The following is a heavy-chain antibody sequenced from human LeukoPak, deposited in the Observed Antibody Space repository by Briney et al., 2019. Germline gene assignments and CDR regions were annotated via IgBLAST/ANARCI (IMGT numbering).Heavy chain of an antibody. Sequence: PSQTLSLTCPVSGASISSGDFHWSGIRQPPGKGLTWIGYIYYSGNTYYNPSLKSRVTISVDTSKRQLSLKLSSVTAADTAVYYCARGTVTTFGNYGMDVWGQGTTVTVSS. CDR3: ARGTVTTFGNYGMDV. CDR1: GASISSGDFH. CDR2: IYYSGNT. D-gene: IGHD4-17*01. J-gene: IGHJ6*02. V-gene: IGHV4-30-4*01.